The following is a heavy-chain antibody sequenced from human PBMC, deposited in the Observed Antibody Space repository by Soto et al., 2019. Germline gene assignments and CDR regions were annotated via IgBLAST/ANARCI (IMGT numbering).Heavy chain of an antibody. D-gene: IGHD6-19*01. J-gene: IGHJ4*02. CDR3: AKGPDSSGWENFQY. CDR1: GFIFSHYA. V-gene: IGHV3-23*01. CDR2: ISGDGGFT. Sequence: GGSLRLSCEASGFIFSHYAMSWARQAPGKGLEWVSSISGDGGFTYHADSVKARFSISRDNSRNTVYLQMNSLRAEDTAVYYCAKGPDSSGWENFQYLGQGNLVTVSS.